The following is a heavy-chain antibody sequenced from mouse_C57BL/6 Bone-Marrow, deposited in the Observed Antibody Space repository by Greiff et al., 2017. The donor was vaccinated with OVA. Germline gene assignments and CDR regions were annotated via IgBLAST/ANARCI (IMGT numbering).Heavy chain of an antibody. Sequence: KQRTGQGLEWIGEIYPRSGNTYYNEKFKGKATLTADKSSSTAYMELRSLTSEDSAVYFCARWGITTVVATPFAYWGQGTLVTVSA. J-gene: IGHJ3*01. CDR3: ARWGITTVVATPFAY. D-gene: IGHD1-1*01. V-gene: IGHV1-81*01. CDR2: IYPRSGNT.